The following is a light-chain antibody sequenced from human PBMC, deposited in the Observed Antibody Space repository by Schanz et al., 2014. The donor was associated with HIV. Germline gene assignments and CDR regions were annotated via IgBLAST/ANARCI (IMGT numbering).Light chain of an antibody. J-gene: IGLJ2*01. CDR3: QCFDRNMRGLV. CDR1: SSDVGGYDF. V-gene: IGLV2-8*01. Sequence: QSALTQPPSASGSPGQSVTITCTGTSSDVGGYDFVSWYQQHPGKAPKLMIYEVTKRPLGVPNRFSGSKSGNTASLTVSGLRDEDEADYYCQCFDRNMRGLVFGGGTKLTVL. CDR2: EVT.